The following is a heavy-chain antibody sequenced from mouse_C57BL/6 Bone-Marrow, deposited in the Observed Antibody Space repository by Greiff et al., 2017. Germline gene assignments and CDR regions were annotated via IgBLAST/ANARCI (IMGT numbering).Heavy chain of an antibody. V-gene: IGHV1-81*01. CDR1: GYTFTSYG. Sequence: VKLVESGAELARPGASVKLSCKASGYTFTSYGISWVKQRTGQGLEWIGEIYPRSGNTYYNEKFKGKATLTADKSSSTAYMELRSLTSEDSAVYFCASMGTTVVEWYFDVWGTGTTVTVSS. CDR3: ASMGTTVVEWYFDV. D-gene: IGHD1-1*01. J-gene: IGHJ1*03. CDR2: IYPRSGNT.